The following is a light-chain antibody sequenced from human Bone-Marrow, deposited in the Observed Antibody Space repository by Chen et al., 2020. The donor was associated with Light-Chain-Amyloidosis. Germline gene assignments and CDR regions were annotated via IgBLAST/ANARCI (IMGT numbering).Light chain of an antibody. Sequence: QSALTQPAAVSGSPGQSSTISGNGTSSDVGGYNHVSWYQQQPGKAPILMIYDVSNRPSGVSHRFSGSKSGNTASLTISGLQAEDEADYYCSSYTSSRTLVFGGGTKLTVL. CDR3: SSYTSSRTLV. V-gene: IGLV2-14*03. CDR1: SSDVGGYNH. CDR2: DVS. J-gene: IGLJ2*01.